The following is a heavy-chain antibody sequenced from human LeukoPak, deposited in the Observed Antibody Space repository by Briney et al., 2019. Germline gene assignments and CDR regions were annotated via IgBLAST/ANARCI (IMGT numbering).Heavy chain of an antibody. D-gene: IGHD4-23*01. CDR3: AKYGSNSGWFDS. J-gene: IGHJ5*01. V-gene: IGHV3-23*01. CDR2: ISNLRGSST. Sequence: GGSLRLSCVASGFTFTTYAMTWVRQAPGKGLEWVSTISNLRGSSTYYADSVKGRFTISRDNSKNTLYLQMNTLRVEDTAVHYCAKYGSNSGWFDSWGQGTLVTVSS. CDR1: GFTFTTYA.